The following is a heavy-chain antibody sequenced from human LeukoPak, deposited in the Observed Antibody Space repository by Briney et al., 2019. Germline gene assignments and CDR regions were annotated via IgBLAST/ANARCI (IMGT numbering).Heavy chain of an antibody. J-gene: IGHJ4*02. D-gene: IGHD5-12*01. CDR1: GYTFTGYH. CDR2: INSNSGGT. Sequence: ASVKVSCKASGYTFTGYHIHWVRQAPGQGLEWMGWINSNSGGTNYAQNFQGRVTMTRDTSISTAYMELSSLSSDDTAVYYCARRASLYSGYEYWGQGALVSVSS. CDR3: ARRASLYSGYEY. V-gene: IGHV1-2*02.